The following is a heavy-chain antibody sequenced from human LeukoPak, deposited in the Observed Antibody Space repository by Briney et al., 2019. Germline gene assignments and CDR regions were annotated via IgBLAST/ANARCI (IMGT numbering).Heavy chain of an antibody. V-gene: IGHV4-34*01. CDR1: GGSLSAYY. D-gene: IGHD2-15*01. Sequence: SETLSLTCAVYGGSLSAYYWTWIRQPPGKGLEWIGEINHSGNTNYNPSLKSRVTISVDTSKNQFSLKLSSVTAADTAVYYCARGDLGYCSGGSCYLYYFDYWGQGTLVTVSS. J-gene: IGHJ4*02. CDR2: INHSGNT. CDR3: ARGDLGYCSGGSCYLYYFDY.